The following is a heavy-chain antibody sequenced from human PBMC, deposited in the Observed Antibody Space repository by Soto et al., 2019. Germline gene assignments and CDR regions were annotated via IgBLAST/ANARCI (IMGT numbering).Heavy chain of an antibody. D-gene: IGHD3-3*01. V-gene: IGHV4-31*03. CDR3: AREWYDFWSGQKDNWFDP. CDR1: GGSISSGGYY. J-gene: IGHJ5*02. CDR2: IYYSGST. Sequence: SQTLSLTCTVSGGSISSGGYYWSWIRQHPGKGLEWIGYIYYSGSTYYNPSLKSRVTISVDTSKNQFSLKLSSVTAADTAVYYCAREWYDFWSGQKDNWFDPWGQGTLVTVSS.